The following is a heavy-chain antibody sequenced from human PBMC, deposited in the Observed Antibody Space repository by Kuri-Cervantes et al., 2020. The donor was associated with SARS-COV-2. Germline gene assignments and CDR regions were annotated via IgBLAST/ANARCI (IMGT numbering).Heavy chain of an antibody. D-gene: IGHD5-18*01. CDR1: GGSISSGSYY. Sequence: SETLSLTCTVSGGSISSGSYYWSWIRQPAGKGLEWIGRIYTSGSTNYNPSLKSRVTISVDTSKNQFSLKLSSVTAADTAVYYCARRTLDTAMFRGVRAPNDAFDIWGQGTMVTVSS. CDR2: IYTSGST. J-gene: IGHJ3*02. CDR3: ARRTLDTAMFRGVRAPNDAFDI. V-gene: IGHV4-61*02.